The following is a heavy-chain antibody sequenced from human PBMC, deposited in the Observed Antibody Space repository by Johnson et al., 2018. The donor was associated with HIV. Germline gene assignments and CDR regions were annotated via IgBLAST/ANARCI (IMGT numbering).Heavy chain of an antibody. CDR3: AREGNYYDSSSHAFDI. V-gene: IGHV3-30-3*01. D-gene: IGHD3-22*01. CDR1: EFTFGRFS. Sequence: QVQLVESGGGVVQPGRSLRLSCAAPEFTFGRFSLHCVRQPPGKGLEWVSLISYDGSNKYYAASVKGRFTISRDNSKNTLYLQMNSLRAEDTAVYYCAREGNYYDSSSHAFDIWGQGTMVTVSS. CDR2: ISYDGSNK. J-gene: IGHJ3*02.